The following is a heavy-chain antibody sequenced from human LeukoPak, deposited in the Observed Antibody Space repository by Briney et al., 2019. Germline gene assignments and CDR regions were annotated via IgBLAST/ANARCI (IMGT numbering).Heavy chain of an antibody. Sequence: SETLSLTCAVSGGSISTYYWTWIRQPPGKGLEWIAYIDYSASTNYNPSLKSRVTISVDTSKNQFSLKLSSVTAADTAVYYCARDSRRELLHAFDIWGQGTMVTVSS. J-gene: IGHJ3*02. V-gene: IGHV4-59*01. D-gene: IGHD1-26*01. CDR1: GGSISTYY. CDR3: ARDSRRELLHAFDI. CDR2: IDYSAST.